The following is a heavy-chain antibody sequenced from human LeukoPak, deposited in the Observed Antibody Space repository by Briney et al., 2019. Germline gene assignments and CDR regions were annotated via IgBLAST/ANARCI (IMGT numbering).Heavy chain of an antibody. CDR3: ARSVKEGYCSSTSCPEFDY. CDR2: INPNSGGT. J-gene: IGHJ4*02. CDR1: GYTFTGYY. V-gene: IGHV1-2*02. D-gene: IGHD2-2*01. Sequence: ASVKASCKASGYTFTGYYMHWVRQSPGQGLEWMGWINPNSGGTNYAQKFQGRVTMTRDTSISTAYMELSRLRSDDTAVYYCARSVKEGYCSSTSCPEFDYWGQGTLVTVSS.